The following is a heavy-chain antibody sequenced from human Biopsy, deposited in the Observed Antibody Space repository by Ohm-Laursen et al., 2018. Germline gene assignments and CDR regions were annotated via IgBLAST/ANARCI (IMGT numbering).Heavy chain of an antibody. D-gene: IGHD3-22*01. V-gene: IGHV4-39*02. CDR3: ARDYDTSGYYYVS. CDR2: IFYRGNT. CDR1: GGSISNNNYY. Sequence: GTLSLTCVVSGGSISNNNYYWGWIRQPPGKGLEWIGSIFYRGNTHYNPSLKSRVNISVDTTKNYFSLKLISVTAADTAVYYCARDYDTSGYYYVSWGQGTLVTVSS. J-gene: IGHJ5*02.